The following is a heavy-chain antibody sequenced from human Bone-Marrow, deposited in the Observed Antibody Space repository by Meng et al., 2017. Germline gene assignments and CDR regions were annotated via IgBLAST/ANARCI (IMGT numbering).Heavy chain of an antibody. V-gene: IGHV6-1*01. CDR2: TYYKSRWHY. CDR3: ARLQGVAGTSQHFDY. CDR1: GESVSSNSVS. D-gene: IGHD6-19*01. Sequence: SCAISGESVSSNSVSWNWIRQSPSRGLEWLGRTYYKSRWHYEYAVSVKSRITINPDTSKNQFSLQMNSVIPEDTAVYYCARLQGVAGTSQHFDYWGQGTLVTVSS. J-gene: IGHJ4*02.